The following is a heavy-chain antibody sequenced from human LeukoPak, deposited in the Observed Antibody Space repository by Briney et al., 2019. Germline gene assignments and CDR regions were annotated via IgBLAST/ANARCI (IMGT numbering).Heavy chain of an antibody. CDR1: GGSISSYY. V-gene: IGHV4-59*08. D-gene: IGHD6-13*01. J-gene: IGHJ5*02. Sequence: PSETLSLTCTVSGGSISSYYWSWIRQPPGKGLEWIGYIYYSGSTNYNPSLKSRVTISVDTSKNQFSLKLSSVTAADTAVYYCARLRSPYSRDWFDPWGQGTLVTVSS. CDR2: IYYSGST. CDR3: ARLRSPYSRDWFDP.